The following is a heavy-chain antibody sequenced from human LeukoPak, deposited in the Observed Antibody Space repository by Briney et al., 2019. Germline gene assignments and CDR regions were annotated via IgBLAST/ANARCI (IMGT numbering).Heavy chain of an antibody. Sequence: PGRSLRLSCAASGFTFSSYGMHWVRQAPGKGLEWVAVTSYDGSNKYYADSVKGRFTISRDNSKNTLYLQMNSLRAEDTAVYYCAKVLSSSWLVSYYFDYWGQGTLVTVSS. CDR3: AKVLSSSWLVSYYFDY. D-gene: IGHD6-6*01. CDR1: GFTFSSYG. V-gene: IGHV3-30*18. J-gene: IGHJ4*02. CDR2: TSYDGSNK.